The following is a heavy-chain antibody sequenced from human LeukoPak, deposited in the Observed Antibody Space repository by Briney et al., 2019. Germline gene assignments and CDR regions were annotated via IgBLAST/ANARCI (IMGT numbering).Heavy chain of an antibody. CDR1: GFTFSSYE. CDR3: AREGTWNDQDY. J-gene: IGHJ4*02. V-gene: IGHV3-48*03. Sequence: GGSLRLSCAASGFTFSSYEMNWVRQAPGKGLEWVSYISSSGSTIYYVDSVKGRFTISRDNAKNLLYLQMNSLRAEDTAVYYCAREGTWNDQDYWGQGTLVTVSS. D-gene: IGHD1-1*01. CDR2: ISSSGSTI.